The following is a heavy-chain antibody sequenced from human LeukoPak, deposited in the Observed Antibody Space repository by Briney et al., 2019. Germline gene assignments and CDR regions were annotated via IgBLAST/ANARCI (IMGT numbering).Heavy chain of an antibody. Sequence: GGSLRLSCAASGLTFSSYWMHWVRQAPGKGLVRVSRINSDGSSTSYADSVKGRFTISRDNAKNSLYLQMNSLRAEDTAVYYCARDQAWSSGCFDYWGQGTLVTVSS. D-gene: IGHD6-19*01. V-gene: IGHV3-74*01. CDR1: GLTFSSYW. CDR2: INSDGSST. CDR3: ARDQAWSSGCFDY. J-gene: IGHJ4*02.